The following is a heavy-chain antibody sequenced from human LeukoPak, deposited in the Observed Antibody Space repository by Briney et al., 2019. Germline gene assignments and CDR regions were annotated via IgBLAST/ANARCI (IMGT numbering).Heavy chain of an antibody. J-gene: IGHJ3*02. D-gene: IGHD5-18*01. CDR1: GYSIRSGYY. CDR2: IYQSGST. Sequence: SETLSLTCTVSGYSIRSGYYWGWIRQPPGKGLEWIGSIYQSGSTYHNPSLKSRVTISLDTSKNQFSLKVRSVTAADTAVYYCARYTSMVAFHAHGFDIWGQGTMVTVSS. V-gene: IGHV4-38-2*02. CDR3: ARYTSMVAFHAHGFDI.